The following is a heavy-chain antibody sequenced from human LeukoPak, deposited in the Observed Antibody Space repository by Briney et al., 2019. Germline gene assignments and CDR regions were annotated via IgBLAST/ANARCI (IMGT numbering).Heavy chain of an antibody. CDR1: GGSISSYY. D-gene: IGHD4-11*01. CDR3: SSGRGYSIEN. Sequence: SETLSLTCTASGGSISSYYMSWVRQPPGKGLEWIGYINNTRNTNYNASLQGRVTISVDTSKNHFSLKLSSVTTADTALYHCSSGRGYSIENWGQGTLVTVSS. V-gene: IGHV4-59*01. CDR2: INNTRNT. J-gene: IGHJ4*02.